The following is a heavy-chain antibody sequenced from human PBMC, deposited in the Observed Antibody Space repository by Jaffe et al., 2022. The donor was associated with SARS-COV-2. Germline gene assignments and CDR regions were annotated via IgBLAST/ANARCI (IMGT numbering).Heavy chain of an antibody. J-gene: IGHJ3*02. CDR3: ASPDQLLHDAFDI. CDR2: ISSSSSYI. D-gene: IGHD2-2*01. Sequence: EVQLVESGGGLVKPGGSLRLSCAASGFTFSSYSMNWVRQAPGKGLEWVSSISSSSSYIYYADSVKGRFTISRDNAKNSLYLQMNSLRAEDTAVYYCASPDQLLHDAFDIWGQGTMVTVSS. V-gene: IGHV3-21*01. CDR1: GFTFSSYS.